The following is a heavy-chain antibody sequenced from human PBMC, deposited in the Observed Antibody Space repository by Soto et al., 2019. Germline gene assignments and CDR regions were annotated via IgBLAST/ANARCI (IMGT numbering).Heavy chain of an antibody. Sequence: GGSLRLSCAASGFTVSSYWMSWVRQATGKGLECVANIKQDGSEKYYVDSVKGRFTISRDNAKNSLYLQMNSLRAEDTAVYYCARAFYDFWSGGHDYWGQGTLVTVSS. J-gene: IGHJ4*02. CDR1: GFTVSSYW. CDR3: ARAFYDFWSGGHDY. D-gene: IGHD3-3*01. CDR2: IKQDGSEK. V-gene: IGHV3-7*01.